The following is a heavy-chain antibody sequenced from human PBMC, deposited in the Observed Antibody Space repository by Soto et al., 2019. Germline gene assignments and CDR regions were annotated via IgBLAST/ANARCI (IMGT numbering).Heavy chain of an antibody. CDR1: GYTFTSYA. V-gene: IGHV1-69*13. CDR2: IIPIFGTA. Sequence: SVKVSCKASGYTFTSYAITWVRQAPGQGLEWMGGIIPIFGTANYAQKFQGRVTITADESTSTAYMELSSLRSEDTAVYYCARGSWDDVTGHYYMDVWGKGTTVTVSS. CDR3: ARGSWDDVTGHYYMDV. J-gene: IGHJ6*03. D-gene: IGHD1-1*01.